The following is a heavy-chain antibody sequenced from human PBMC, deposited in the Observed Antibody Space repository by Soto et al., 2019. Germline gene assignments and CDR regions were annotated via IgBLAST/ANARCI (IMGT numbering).Heavy chain of an antibody. CDR2: MYYSGST. Sequence: PSETLSLTWTASGGSLSNYYWSWIRQPPGKGLEWIGYMYYSGSTNYNPSLKSRVTISLDTSKNQFSLKLSSVTAADTAVYYCARAGAATLSDYWGQGTLVTVSS. CDR3: ARAGAATLSDY. V-gene: IGHV4-59*01. CDR1: GGSLSNYY. J-gene: IGHJ4*02. D-gene: IGHD2-15*01.